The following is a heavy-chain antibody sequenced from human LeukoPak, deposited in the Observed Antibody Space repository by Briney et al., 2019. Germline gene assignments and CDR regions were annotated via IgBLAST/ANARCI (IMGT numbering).Heavy chain of an antibody. CDR3: ARDYTGLNWFDP. V-gene: IGHV4-39*07. D-gene: IGHD3-16*01. J-gene: IGHJ5*02. CDR1: GGSISGYY. CDR2: IYYIENT. Sequence: SETLSLTCTVSGGSISGYYWGWIRQPPGKGLEWIGNIYYIENTYYNPSLKSRVTISVDTSKNQFSLKLSSVTAADTAVYYCARDYTGLNWFDPWGQGTLVTVSS.